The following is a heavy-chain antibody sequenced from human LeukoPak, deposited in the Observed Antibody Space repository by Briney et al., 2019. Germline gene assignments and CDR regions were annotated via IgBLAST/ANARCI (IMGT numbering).Heavy chain of an antibody. CDR3: AGGVVMDVLGYGMDV. Sequence: ASVKVSCKASGGTFSSYAISWVRQAPGQGLEWMGGIIPTFGTANYAQKFQGRVTITADESTSTAYMELSSLRSEDTAVYYCAGGVVMDVLGYGMDVWGQGTTVTVSS. D-gene: IGHD3-3*01. V-gene: IGHV1-69*13. J-gene: IGHJ6*01. CDR2: IIPTFGTA. CDR1: GGTFSSYA.